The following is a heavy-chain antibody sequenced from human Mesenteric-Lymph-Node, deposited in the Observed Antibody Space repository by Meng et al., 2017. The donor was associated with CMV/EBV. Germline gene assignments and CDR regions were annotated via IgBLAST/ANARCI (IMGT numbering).Heavy chain of an antibody. CDR2: ISWDDDK. V-gene: IGHV2-5*02. CDR3: AHSSSRGTCSY. Sequence: TCTVSGFSLRTTGVYVAWIRQPPGKALEWLALISWDDDKRCSPSLKTRLTITKDTSKNQVVLTVANMDPVDTGTYYCAHSSSRGTCSYWGQGTLVTVSS. CDR1: GFSLRTTGVY. J-gene: IGHJ4*02. D-gene: IGHD2-15*01.